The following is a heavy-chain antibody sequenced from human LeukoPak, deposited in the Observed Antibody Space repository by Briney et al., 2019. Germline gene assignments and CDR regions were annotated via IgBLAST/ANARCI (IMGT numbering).Heavy chain of an antibody. V-gene: IGHV1-2*02. CDR3: ARSDQFPYYMDV. CDR1: RYTFTGYY. Sequence: ASVKVSCKASRYTFTGYYMHWVRQAPGQGLEWMGWIYPNSGGTNYAQKFQGRVTMTRDTSISTAYMELSRLRSDDTAVYYCARSDQFPYYMDVWGKGTTVTVSS. CDR2: IYPNSGGT. J-gene: IGHJ6*03. D-gene: IGHD2-2*01.